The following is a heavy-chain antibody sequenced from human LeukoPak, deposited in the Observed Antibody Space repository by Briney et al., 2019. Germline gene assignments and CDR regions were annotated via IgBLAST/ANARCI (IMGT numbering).Heavy chain of an antibody. V-gene: IGHV3-48*01. CDR2: ISSSSTTT. CDR1: GFTFSGYG. Sequence: PGGSLRLSCAASGFTFSGYGMNWVRQAPGKGLEWVSHISSSSTTTYYAASIKGRFTISRDNAKNSLFLQMNSLRAEDTAVYYCARAPTVLVGYCSSSSCQADYWGQGTLVTVSS. J-gene: IGHJ4*02. CDR3: ARAPTVLVGYCSSSSCQADY. D-gene: IGHD2-2*01.